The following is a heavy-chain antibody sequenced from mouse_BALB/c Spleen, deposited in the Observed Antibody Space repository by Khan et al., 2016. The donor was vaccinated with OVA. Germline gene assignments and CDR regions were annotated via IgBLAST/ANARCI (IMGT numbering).Heavy chain of an antibody. J-gene: IGHJ3*01. CDR1: GFTFSSYS. V-gene: IGHV5-6*01. Sequence: EVELVESGGDLVKPGGSLKFSCAASGFTFSSYSMSWVRQTPDKRLEWVATISSGGDYTYYSDNVKGRFTISRDNAKNTLYLQMSSLKSEDTAMYYCASPLTGSFAYWGQGTLVTVSA. CDR2: ISSGGDYT. D-gene: IGHD4-1*01. CDR3: ASPLTGSFAY.